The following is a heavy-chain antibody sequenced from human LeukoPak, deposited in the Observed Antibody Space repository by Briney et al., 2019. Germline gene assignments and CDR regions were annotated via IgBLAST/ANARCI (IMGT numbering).Heavy chain of an antibody. D-gene: IGHD3-3*01. CDR3: ARGSKFWSGYLKKNWFDP. CDR2: INHSGST. J-gene: IGHJ5*02. Sequence: SETLSLTCAVYDGSFIGYYWSWIPQPPGKGLEWIGEINHSGSTNYNPSLKSRVTISVDTSKNQFSLKLSSVTAADTAVYYCARGSKFWSGYLKKNWFDPWGQGTLVTVSS. CDR1: DGSFIGYY. V-gene: IGHV4-34*01.